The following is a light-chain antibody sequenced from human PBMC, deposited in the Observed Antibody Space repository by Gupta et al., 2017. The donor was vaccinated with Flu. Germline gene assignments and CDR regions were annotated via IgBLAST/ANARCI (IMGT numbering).Light chain of an antibody. Sequence: YPLTQPPSISVAPGQTARLACGGTNVRSESVHWYQQKAGQAPVLVVSDDASRPSGIPERFSGYNSGNTATLTITSVEAGDEADYFCQVWDTASDQPVFGTGTKVTVL. V-gene: IGLV3-21*02. CDR2: DDA. CDR3: QVWDTASDQPV. J-gene: IGLJ1*01. CDR1: NVRSES.